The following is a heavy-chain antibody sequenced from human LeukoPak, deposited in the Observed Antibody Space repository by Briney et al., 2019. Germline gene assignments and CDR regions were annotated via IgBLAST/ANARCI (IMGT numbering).Heavy chain of an antibody. CDR3: ARRNGQDIVATFRRRYYFDY. Sequence: SETLSLTCTVSSGSISTSNYYWGWVRQPPGKALEWIGNIFYSGSTYYSPSLKSRVTISLDTSRNQFSLKLNSVTAADTAVYYCARRNGQDIVATFRRRYYFDYWGQGTLVTVSS. V-gene: IGHV4-39*07. CDR2: IFYSGST. J-gene: IGHJ4*02. CDR1: SGSISTSNYY. D-gene: IGHD5-12*01.